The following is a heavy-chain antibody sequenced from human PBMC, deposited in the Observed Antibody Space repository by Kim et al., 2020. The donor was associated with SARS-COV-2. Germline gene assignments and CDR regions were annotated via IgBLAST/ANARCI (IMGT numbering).Heavy chain of an antibody. V-gene: IGHV3-30*01. CDR3: ARGGDSSSWLNWFDP. J-gene: IGHJ5*02. Sequence: VKGRLHISRNNTKTTLYLQMNSLRPEDTAVYYCARGGDSSSWLNWFDPWGQGTLVTVSS. D-gene: IGHD6-13*01.